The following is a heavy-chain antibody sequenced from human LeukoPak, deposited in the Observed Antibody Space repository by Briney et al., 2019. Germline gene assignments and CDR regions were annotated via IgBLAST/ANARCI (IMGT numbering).Heavy chain of an antibody. Sequence: PGGSLRLSCAASGFTFSSYAMSWVRQAPGKGLEWVSAISGSGGSTYYADSVKGRFTISRDNAKNSLYLQMNSLRAEDTAVYYCARDRDSSSLQEYYYGMDVWGQGTTVTVSS. J-gene: IGHJ6*02. CDR3: ARDRDSSSLQEYYYGMDV. CDR2: ISGSGGST. D-gene: IGHD6-6*01. V-gene: IGHV3-23*01. CDR1: GFTFSSYA.